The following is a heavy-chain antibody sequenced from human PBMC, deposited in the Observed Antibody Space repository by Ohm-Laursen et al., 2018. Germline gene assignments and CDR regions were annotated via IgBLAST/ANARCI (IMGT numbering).Heavy chain of an antibody. CDR3: AKDFFPFGGAATPHY. D-gene: IGHD3-16*01. CDR1: GFTFDDYA. CDR2: ISWNSGSI. V-gene: IGHV3-9*01. Sequence: SLRLSCAASGFTFDDYAMHWVRQAPGKGLEWVSGISWNSGSIGYADSVKGRFTISRDNAKNSLYLQMNSLRAEDTALYYCAKDFFPFGGAATPHYWGQGTLVTVSS. J-gene: IGHJ4*02.